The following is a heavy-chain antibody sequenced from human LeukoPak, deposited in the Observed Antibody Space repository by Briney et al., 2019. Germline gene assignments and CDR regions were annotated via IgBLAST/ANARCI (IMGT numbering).Heavy chain of an antibody. CDR3: AKCPKPGAAPPDY. V-gene: IGHV3-23*01. D-gene: IGHD7-27*01. CDR2: ISASGDIT. J-gene: IGHJ4*02. CDR1: GFTFSIYA. Sequence: PGGSLRLSCAASGFTFSIYAIAWVRQAPGKGLEWVSVISASGDITYYADCVMGRFTISRDNSKNTLYLQMNSLRAEDTAVYYCAKCPKPGAAPPDYWGQGTPVTVSS.